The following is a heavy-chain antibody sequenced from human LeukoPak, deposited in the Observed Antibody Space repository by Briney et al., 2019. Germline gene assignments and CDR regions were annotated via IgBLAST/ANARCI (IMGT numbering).Heavy chain of an antibody. J-gene: IGHJ4*02. CDR3: ARENKGTVHDSTAAFHY. CDR1: GGSVSSGSYY. Sequence: SETLSLTCTVSGGSVSSGSYYWSWLRQSPGKGLEWIAYGHHSESPNYNPSLKSRVTISVDRSNNRFSLQLSSVTAADTAVYYCARENKGTVHDSTAAFHYWGQGTLVTVSS. CDR2: GHHSESP. V-gene: IGHV4-61*01. D-gene: IGHD1-7*01.